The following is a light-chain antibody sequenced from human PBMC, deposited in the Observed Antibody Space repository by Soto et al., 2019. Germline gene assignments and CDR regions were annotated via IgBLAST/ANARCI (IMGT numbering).Light chain of an antibody. Sequence: DIQITQSPSCLSASVGDRVTITCRASQGMRNGLGWYQHKPGKAPKGLIYAASRLHTGVPSVFVSSGAGPVCTRTITNLQPEDVETDYCQQSYNGTFTFGPGTKVDI. J-gene: IGKJ3*01. CDR2: AAS. CDR3: QQSYNGTFT. CDR1: QGMRNG. V-gene: IGKV1-39*01.